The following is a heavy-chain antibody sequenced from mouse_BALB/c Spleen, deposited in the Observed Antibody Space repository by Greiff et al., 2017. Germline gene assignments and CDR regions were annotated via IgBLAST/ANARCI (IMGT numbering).Heavy chain of an antibody. Sequence: QVQLQQPGAELVKPGASVKLSCKASGYTFTSYWMHWVKQRPGQGLEWIGEINPSNGRTNYNEKFKDKAILTVDKSSSTAYMQLSSLTSEDSAVYYCARDSSGYLDYWGQGTTLTVSS. CDR3: ARDSSGYLDY. J-gene: IGHJ2*01. D-gene: IGHD3-2*01. V-gene: IGHV1S81*02. CDR1: GYTFTSYW. CDR2: INPSNGRT.